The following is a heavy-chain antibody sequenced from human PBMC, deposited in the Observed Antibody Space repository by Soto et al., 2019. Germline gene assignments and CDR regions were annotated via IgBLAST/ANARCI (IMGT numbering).Heavy chain of an antibody. CDR3: ARVREAAYCGGDCYPNDY. CDR2: MSPNSDNT. Sequence: QVQLVQSGAEVKKPGASVKVSCKASGYTFTTYDLNWVRQAAGQGLEWLGWMSPNSDNTGYAQKFQGRVTITAAESTITAYMELSSLRSEDTAVYYCARVREAAYCGGDCYPNDYWGQGTLVTVSS. D-gene: IGHD2-21*02. V-gene: IGHV1-8*01. CDR1: GYTFTTYD. J-gene: IGHJ4*02.